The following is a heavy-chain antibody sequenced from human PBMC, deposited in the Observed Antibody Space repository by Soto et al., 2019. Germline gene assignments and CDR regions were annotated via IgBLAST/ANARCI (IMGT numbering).Heavy chain of an antibody. CDR1: GYTFTSYG. V-gene: IGHV1-18*01. D-gene: IGHD4-17*01. CDR3: ARDRAVTTSDGMDV. CDR2: ISAYNGKT. Sequence: QVKLVQSGAEVKKPGASVKVSCKASGYTFTSYGITWVRQAPGQGLEWMGWISAYNGKTNYAQKLQGRVTMTTDTSTSTAYMDLRSLRSDDTAVYYCARDRAVTTSDGMDVWGQGTTGTGSS. J-gene: IGHJ6*02.